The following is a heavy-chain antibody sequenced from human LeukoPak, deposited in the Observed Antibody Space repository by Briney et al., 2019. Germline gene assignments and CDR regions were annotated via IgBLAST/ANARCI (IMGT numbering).Heavy chain of an antibody. Sequence: GASVKVSCKASGYTFTSYDINWVRQATGQGLEWMGWMNPNSGNTGYAQKFQGRVTMTRNTSISTAYMELSSLRSEDTAVYYCARGKRFLEWLPRSRLPNWFGPWGQGTLVTVSS. CDR3: ARGKRFLEWLPRSRLPNWFGP. V-gene: IGHV1-8*01. CDR1: GYTFTSYD. CDR2: MNPNSGNT. J-gene: IGHJ5*02. D-gene: IGHD3-3*01.